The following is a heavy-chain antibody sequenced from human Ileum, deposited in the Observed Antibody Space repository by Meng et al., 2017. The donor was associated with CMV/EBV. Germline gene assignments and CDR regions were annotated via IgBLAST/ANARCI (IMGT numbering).Heavy chain of an antibody. Sequence: GESLKISCAASGFTFSSYAMSWVRQVPGKGLEWVSAISDSGGNTYYADSVKGRFTISRDNSKNTLYLQMNSLRAEDTAVYYCAKVRSYDSSGHYYFDYWGQGTLVTVSS. J-gene: IGHJ4*02. CDR3: AKVRSYDSSGHYYFDY. CDR2: ISDSGGNT. CDR1: GFTFSSYA. D-gene: IGHD3-22*01. V-gene: IGHV3-23*01.